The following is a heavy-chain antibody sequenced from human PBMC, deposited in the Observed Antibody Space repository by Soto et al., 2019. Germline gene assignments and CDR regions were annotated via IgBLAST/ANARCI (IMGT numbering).Heavy chain of an antibody. CDR3: ARDFLTGDYREAFDI. CDR2: IDTSGRAR. J-gene: IGHJ3*02. Sequence: SWVIQTQRKGLEWIAYIDTSGRAREYAESVKGRFAVSRDNARDALYLQVNSLRGEDTAVYYCARDFLTGDYREAFDIWGQGTMVTVSS. V-gene: IGHV3-48*03. D-gene: IGHD7-27*01.